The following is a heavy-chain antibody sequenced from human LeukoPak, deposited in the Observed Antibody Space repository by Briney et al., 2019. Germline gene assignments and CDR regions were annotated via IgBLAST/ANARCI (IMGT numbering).Heavy chain of an antibody. CDR1: GFTFGDYA. CDR2: ISGSGIST. V-gene: IGHV3-23*01. D-gene: IGHD3-22*01. CDR3: AKSWNYYDSSGDDALDI. J-gene: IGHJ3*02. Sequence: GGSLRLSCTASGFTFGDYAMSWFRQAPGKGLEWVSGISGSGISTYYADSVKGRFTISRDNSKNTLYLQMNSLRVEDTAVYYCAKSWNYYDSSGDDALDIWGQGTMVTVSS.